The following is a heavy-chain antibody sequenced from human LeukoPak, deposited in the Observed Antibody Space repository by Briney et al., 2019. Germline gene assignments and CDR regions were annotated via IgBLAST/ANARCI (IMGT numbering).Heavy chain of an antibody. Sequence: PGGSLRLSCAASGFTVSSNYMSWVRQAPGKGLEWVSVIYSGGSTYYADSVKGRFTISRDNSKNTLYLQMNSLRAEDTAVYYCARERNRYYFDYWGQGTLVTVSS. CDR1: GFTVSSNY. CDR3: ARERNRYYFDY. J-gene: IGHJ4*02. CDR2: IYSGGST. V-gene: IGHV3-66*01.